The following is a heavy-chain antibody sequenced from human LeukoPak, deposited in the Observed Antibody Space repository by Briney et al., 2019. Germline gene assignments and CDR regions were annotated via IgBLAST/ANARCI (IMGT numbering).Heavy chain of an antibody. D-gene: IGHD6-13*01. CDR2: INPNSGGT. V-gene: IGHV1-2*02. J-gene: IGHJ4*02. Sequence: ASVKVSCKASGYSFTAYYMHWVRQAPGQGLEWMGWINPNSGGTNYAQKFQGRVTMTRDTSISTAYMELSRLRSDDTAVYYCARVLNLIAAAGTGYWGQGTLVTVSS. CDR1: GYSFTAYY. CDR3: ARVLNLIAAAGTGY.